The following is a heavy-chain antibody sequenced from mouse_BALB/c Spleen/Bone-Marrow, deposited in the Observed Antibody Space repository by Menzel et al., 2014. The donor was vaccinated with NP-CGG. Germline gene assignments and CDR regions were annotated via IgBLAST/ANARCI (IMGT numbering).Heavy chain of an antibody. CDR3: ALYYDYDVGY. J-gene: IGHJ2*01. CDR2: IDPANGNT. D-gene: IGHD2-4*01. V-gene: IGHV14-3*02. CDR1: GFNIKDTY. Sequence: DVKLQESGAGLVKPGASVKLSCTASGFNIKDTYMHWVKQRPEQGLEWIGRIDPANGNTKYDPKFQGKATITADTSSNTAYLQLSSLTSEDTAVYYCALYYDYDVGYWGQGTTLTVSS.